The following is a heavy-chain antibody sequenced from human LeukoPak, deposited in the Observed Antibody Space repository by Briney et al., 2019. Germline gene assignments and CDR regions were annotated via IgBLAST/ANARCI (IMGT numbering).Heavy chain of an antibody. V-gene: IGHV4-38-2*02. J-gene: IGHJ4*02. CDR3: ARDAD. CDR2: IYHSGST. CDR1: GYSISSGYY. Sequence: PETLSLTCTVSGYSISSGYYWGWIRQPPGKGLEWIGSIYHSGSTYYNPSLKSRVTISVDTSKNQFSLKLSSVTAADTAVYYCARDADWGQGTLVTVSS.